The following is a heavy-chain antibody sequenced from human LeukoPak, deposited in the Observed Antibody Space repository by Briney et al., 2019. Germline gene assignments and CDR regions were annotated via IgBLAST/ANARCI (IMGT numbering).Heavy chain of an antibody. J-gene: IGHJ4*02. Sequence: SETLSLTCTVSGGSISSYYWSWIRQPPGKGLEWIGYIYYSGSTNYNPSLKSRLTISVDTSKNQFSLKLSSVTAADTAVYYCARRHYYDSSAYFDYWGQGTLVTVSS. CDR3: ARRHYYDSSAYFDY. CDR2: IYYSGST. V-gene: IGHV4-59*08. CDR1: GGSISSYY. D-gene: IGHD3-22*01.